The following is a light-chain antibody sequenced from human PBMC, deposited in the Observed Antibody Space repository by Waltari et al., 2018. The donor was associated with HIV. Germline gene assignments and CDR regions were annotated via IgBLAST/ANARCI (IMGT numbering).Light chain of an antibody. J-gene: IGLJ2*01. CDR1: TIGRKS. V-gene: IGLV3-21*04. Sequence: SYVLTQPPSVSVAPGKTARVRCGGTTIGRKSVHWYQQKPGQAPVVVIYYDSDRPSGIPERFSGSNSGDTATLTIRRVEAGDEADYYCQLWDSNTDHPVFGGGTKLTVL. CDR2: YDS. CDR3: QLWDSNTDHPV.